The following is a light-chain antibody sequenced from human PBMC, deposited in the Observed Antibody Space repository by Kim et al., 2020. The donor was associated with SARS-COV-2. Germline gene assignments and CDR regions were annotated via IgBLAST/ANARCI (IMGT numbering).Light chain of an antibody. CDR2: AAS. J-gene: IGKJ4*01. CDR3: QQGYRALT. V-gene: IGKV1-39*01. Sequence: DIQMTQSPSSLSASVGDRVTITCRASQSISTYLNWYQQKPGKAPTLLIYAASTLQSGVPSRFSGRASGTDFTLTINSLQPEDFATYYCQQGYRALTFGGGTKVEIK. CDR1: QSISTY.